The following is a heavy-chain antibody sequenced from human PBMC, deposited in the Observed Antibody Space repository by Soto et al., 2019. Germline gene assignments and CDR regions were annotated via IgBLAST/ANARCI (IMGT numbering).Heavy chain of an antibody. CDR3: AKLLHFDYGMDV. CDR2: LSGSGGTT. Sequence: PXVSLRLSCAASGFNFSSYAMNWVRQAPGKGLEWVSALSGSGGTTYYADSVKGRLTISRDNSKNTLYLQMNSLRAEDTAVYYCAKLLHFDYGMDVWGQGTTVTVSS. V-gene: IGHV3-23*01. CDR1: GFNFSSYA. J-gene: IGHJ6*02.